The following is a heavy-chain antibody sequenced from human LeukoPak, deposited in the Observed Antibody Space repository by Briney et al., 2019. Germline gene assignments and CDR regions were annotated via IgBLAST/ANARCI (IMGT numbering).Heavy chain of an antibody. Sequence: SVKVSCKVSGFTFTSSAVQWVRQARGQRLEGIGWIVVGSGNTNYAQKFQERVTITTDMSTSTAYMELSSLRSEDTAVYYCAAHCSSTSCYVVDYWGQGTLVTVSS. CDR2: IVVGSGNT. D-gene: IGHD2-2*01. J-gene: IGHJ4*02. CDR1: GFTFTSSA. CDR3: AAHCSSTSCYVVDY. V-gene: IGHV1-58*01.